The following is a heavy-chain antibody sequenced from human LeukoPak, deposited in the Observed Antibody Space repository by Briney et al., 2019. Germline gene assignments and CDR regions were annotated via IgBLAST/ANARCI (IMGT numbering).Heavy chain of an antibody. J-gene: IGHJ4*02. D-gene: IGHD3-22*01. CDR1: GGSISSYY. V-gene: IGHV4-59*08. CDR3: ARGMYYYDGSGDY. Sequence: SSETLSLTCTVSGGSISSYYWSWIRQPPGKGLEWIGYIYYSGSTNYNPSLKSRVTISINTSKNQFSLNLTSVTAADTAMYYCARGMYYYDGSGDYWGQGTLVTVSS. CDR2: IYYSGST.